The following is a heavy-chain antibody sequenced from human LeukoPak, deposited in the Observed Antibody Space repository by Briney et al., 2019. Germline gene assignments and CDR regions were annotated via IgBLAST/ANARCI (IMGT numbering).Heavy chain of an antibody. Sequence: GGSLRLSCAASGFTFSSYSMNWVRQAPGKGLEWVSSISSSSSYIYYADSVKGRFTFSRDNAKNSLYLQMNSLRAEDTAVYYCARDEQQLSSAFDIWGQGTMVTVSS. V-gene: IGHV3-21*01. CDR2: ISSSSSYI. CDR3: ARDEQQLSSAFDI. J-gene: IGHJ3*02. CDR1: GFTFSSYS. D-gene: IGHD6-13*01.